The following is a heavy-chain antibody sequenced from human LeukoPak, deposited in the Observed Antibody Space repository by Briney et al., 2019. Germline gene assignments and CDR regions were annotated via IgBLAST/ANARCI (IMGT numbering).Heavy chain of an antibody. V-gene: IGHV3-66*01. CDR1: GFTVSSNY. CDR3: AKDAVVAASCPLDY. D-gene: IGHD2-15*01. J-gene: IGHJ4*02. Sequence: GGSLRLSCAASGFTVSSNYMSWVRQAPGKGLEWVSVIYSGGSTYYADSVKGRFTISRDNSKNTLYLQMNSLRAEDTAVYYCAKDAVVAASCPLDYWGQGTLVTVSS. CDR2: IYSGGST.